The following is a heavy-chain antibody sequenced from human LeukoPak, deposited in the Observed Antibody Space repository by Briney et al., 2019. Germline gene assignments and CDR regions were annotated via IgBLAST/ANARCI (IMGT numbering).Heavy chain of an antibody. CDR3: ARTITVAGGLDY. CDR2: TYYRSKWYN. CDR1: GDSFSRNTVV. D-gene: IGHD6-19*01. V-gene: IGHV6-1*01. Sequence: SQTLSLTCAISGDSFSRNTVVWDWGRQSPSRGLEWLGRTYYRSKWYNDYAVSVKSLITINPDTSKNQFSLQLNSVTPEDTAVYYCARTITVAGGLDYWGQGTLVIVSS. J-gene: IGHJ4*02.